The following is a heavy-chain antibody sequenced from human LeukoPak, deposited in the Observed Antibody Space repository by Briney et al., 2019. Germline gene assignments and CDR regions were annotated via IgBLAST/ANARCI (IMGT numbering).Heavy chain of an antibody. V-gene: IGHV4-59*01. Sequence: SETLSLTCSVSGDSMSNYYWSWIRQPPGKALESIGYISDRGSTYYSPSLKSRATISADTSKNQISLKLTSVTAADTAVYYCARDVCSGGTCYLDYWGRGTLVSVSS. CDR2: ISDRGST. D-gene: IGHD2-15*01. J-gene: IGHJ4*02. CDR1: GDSMSNYY. CDR3: ARDVCSGGTCYLDY.